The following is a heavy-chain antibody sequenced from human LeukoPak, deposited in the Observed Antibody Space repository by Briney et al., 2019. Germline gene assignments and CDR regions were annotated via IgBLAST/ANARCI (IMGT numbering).Heavy chain of an antibody. D-gene: IGHD2-2*01. CDR1: GFTFSSYW. CDR2: IKQDGSEK. V-gene: IGHV3-7*01. CDR3: ARHPNDIVVVPAAPGVYDSSAYAEYYFDY. J-gene: IGHJ4*02. Sequence: GGSLRLSCAASGFTFSSYWMSWVRQAPGKGLEWVANIKQDGSEKYYVDSVKGRFTISRDNAKNSLYLQMNSLRAEDTAVYYCARHPNDIVVVPAAPGVYDSSAYAEYYFDYWGQGTLVTVSS.